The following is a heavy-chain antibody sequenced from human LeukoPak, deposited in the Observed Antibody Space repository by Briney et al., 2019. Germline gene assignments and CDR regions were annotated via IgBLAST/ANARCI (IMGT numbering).Heavy chain of an antibody. CDR3: ARDLSSTSNWEFDY. CDR2: INLNSGGT. CDR1: GYTFTGYF. J-gene: IGHJ4*02. Sequence: ASVKVSCKASGYTFTGYFMHWVRQAPGQGLEWMGRINLNSGGTYYAQNFQGRVTMTRDTSISTAYVELSRLTSDDTAVCYCARDLSSTSNWEFDYWGQGTLVTVSS. D-gene: IGHD1-26*01. V-gene: IGHV1-2*06.